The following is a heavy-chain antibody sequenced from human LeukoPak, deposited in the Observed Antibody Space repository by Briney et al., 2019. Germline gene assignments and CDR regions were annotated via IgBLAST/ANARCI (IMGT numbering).Heavy chain of an antibody. CDR3: AKDHLAYCGGDCSSNAFDI. V-gene: IGHV3-30*02. Sequence: PGGSLRLSCAASGFTFSSYGMHWVRQAPGKGLEWVAFIRYDGSNKYYADSVKGRFTISRDNSKNTLYLQMNSLRAEDTAVYYCAKDHLAYCGGDCSSNAFDIWGQGTMVTVSS. J-gene: IGHJ3*02. CDR1: GFTFSSYG. CDR2: IRYDGSNK. D-gene: IGHD2-21*02.